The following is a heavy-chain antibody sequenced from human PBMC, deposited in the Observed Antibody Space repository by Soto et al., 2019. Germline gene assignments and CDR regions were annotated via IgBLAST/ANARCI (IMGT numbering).Heavy chain of an antibody. V-gene: IGHV1-3*01. CDR2: INAGNGNT. CDR3: ASTTLGVNPYYYGMDV. Sequence: QVQLVQSGAEVKKPGASVKVSCKASGYTFTSYAMHWVRQAPGQRLEWMGWINAGNGNTKYSQKFQGRVTITRDTSASTAYMELSSLRSEDTAVYYCASTTLGVNPYYYGMDVWGQGTTVTVSS. J-gene: IGHJ6*02. CDR1: GYTFTSYA. D-gene: IGHD3-16*01.